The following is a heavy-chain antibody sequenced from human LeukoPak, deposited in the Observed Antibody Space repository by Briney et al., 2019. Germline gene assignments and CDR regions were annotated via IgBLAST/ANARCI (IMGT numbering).Heavy chain of an antibody. J-gene: IGHJ5*02. Sequence: ASVTVSCKASGYTFTCYYMHWVRQAPGQGLEWMGWINPNSGGTNYAQKFQGRVTMTRDTSISTAYMELSRLRSGDTAVYYCAREWLSTGSLGGPWGQGTLVTVSS. CDR2: INPNSGGT. V-gene: IGHV1-2*02. CDR1: GYTFTCYY. CDR3: AREWLSTGSLGGP. D-gene: IGHD3-22*01.